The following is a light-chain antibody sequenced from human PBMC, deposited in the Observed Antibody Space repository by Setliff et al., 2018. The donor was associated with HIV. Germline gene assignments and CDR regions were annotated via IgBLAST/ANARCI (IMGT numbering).Light chain of an antibody. CDR2: DVT. CDR1: SSDVGTYDY. CDR3: CSYADTSSFI. V-gene: IGLV2-11*01. Sequence: PRSVSGSPGQSVTFSCTGSSSDVGTYDYVSWYQQRPGKAPKLVIYDVTKRPSGVPDRFSGSKSGDTASLTISGLRSEDEADYYCCSYADTSSFISGTGPKVTVL. J-gene: IGLJ1*01.